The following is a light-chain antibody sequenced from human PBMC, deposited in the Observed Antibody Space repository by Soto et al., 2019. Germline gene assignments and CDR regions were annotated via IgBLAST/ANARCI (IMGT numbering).Light chain of an antibody. J-gene: IGLJ1*01. V-gene: IGLV2-11*01. CDR3: CLYAGGSYV. Sequence: QSVLTQPRSVSGSPGQSVTISCTGTSSDVGGYSYVSWYQQHPGKAPKAMIYDVSERPSGVPDRFSGSKSGNTASLTISGLQADDEADYYCCLYAGGSYVFGTGTKVTVL. CDR2: DVS. CDR1: SSDVGGYSY.